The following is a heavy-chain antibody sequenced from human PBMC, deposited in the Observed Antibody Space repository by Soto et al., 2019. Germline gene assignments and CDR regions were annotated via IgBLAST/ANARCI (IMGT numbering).Heavy chain of an antibody. CDR3: AGEGGDYGIDY. CDR2: IIPILGIA. Sequence: QVQLVQSGAEVKKPGSSVKVSCKASGGTFSSYTISWVRQAPGQGLEWMGRIIPILGIANYAQKFQGRVTITADKHTSTAYRERSSLRSEDTAGYHCAGEGGDYGIDYWGQGTLVTVSS. D-gene: IGHD3-10*01. V-gene: IGHV1-69*08. J-gene: IGHJ4*02. CDR1: GGTFSSYT.